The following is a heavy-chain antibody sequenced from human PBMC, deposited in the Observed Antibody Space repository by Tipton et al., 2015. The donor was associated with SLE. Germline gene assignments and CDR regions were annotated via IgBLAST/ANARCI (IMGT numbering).Heavy chain of an antibody. D-gene: IGHD2-8*01. CDR3: AKGGIVLMVYAYCDY. CDR2: ISWNSGSI. V-gene: IGHV3-9*01. CDR1: GFTFDDYA. J-gene: IGHJ4*02. Sequence: SLRLSCAASGFTFDDYAMHWVRQAPGKGLEWVSGISWNSGSIGYADSVKGRFTISRDNAKNSLYLQMNSLRAEDTALYYCAKGGIVLMVYAYCDYWGQGTLVTVSS.